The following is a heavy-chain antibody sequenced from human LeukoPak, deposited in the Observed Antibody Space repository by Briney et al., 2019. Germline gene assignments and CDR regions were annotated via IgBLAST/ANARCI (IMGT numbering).Heavy chain of an antibody. CDR2: INHSGGT. D-gene: IGHD3-10*01. Sequence: SETLSLTCAVYGGSFSGYYWSWIRQPPGKGLEWIGEINHSGGTNYNPSLKSRVTISVDTSKNHFSLKLSSVTAADTAVYYCASLSGSGRFDYWGQGTLVTVSS. J-gene: IGHJ4*02. V-gene: IGHV4-34*01. CDR1: GGSFSGYY. CDR3: ASLSGSGRFDY.